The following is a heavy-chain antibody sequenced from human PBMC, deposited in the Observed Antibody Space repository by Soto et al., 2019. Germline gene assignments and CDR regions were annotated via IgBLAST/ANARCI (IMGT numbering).Heavy chain of an antibody. CDR2: ISGSGYST. V-gene: IGHV3-23*01. Sequence: PGGSLRLSCAASGFTFNRTAMSWVRQAPGKGLEWVSSISGSGYSTYYADSVKGRFTISRDNSKNALYLQMSSLRAEDTAVFYCAKDVSKRGGSIYYWGQGTLVTVSS. CDR1: GFTFNRTA. CDR3: AKDVSKRGGSIYY. J-gene: IGHJ4*02. D-gene: IGHD2-15*01.